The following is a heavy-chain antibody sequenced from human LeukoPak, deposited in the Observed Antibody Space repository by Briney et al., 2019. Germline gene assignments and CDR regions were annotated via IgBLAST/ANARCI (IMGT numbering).Heavy chain of an antibody. D-gene: IGHD2-15*01. CDR1: RFIFSSYA. J-gene: IGHJ4*02. CDR2: ISGSGDNT. CDR3: AKLSGGSCYSPVDY. Sequence: QTGGSLRLSCAASRFIFSSYAMSWVRQAPGKGLEWVSAISGSGDNTYYAGSVKGRFTISRDNSKNTLYLQMNSLRAEDTAVYYYAKLSGGSCYSPVDYWGQGTLVTVSS. V-gene: IGHV3-23*01.